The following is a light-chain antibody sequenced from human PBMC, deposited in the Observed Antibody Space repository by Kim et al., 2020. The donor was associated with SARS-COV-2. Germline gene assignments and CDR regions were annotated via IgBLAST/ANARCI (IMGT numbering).Light chain of an antibody. CDR3: QQYYSALT. J-gene: IGKJ4*01. CDR2: WSS. V-gene: IGKV4-1*01. Sequence: RATINCLSCHSVLYSLNNKISFAWYQQKSQQPPKVLICWSSARASGVPDRFSGSGSGTDFTLSISSLQAEDAAVYYCQQYYSALTFGGGTKVDIK. CDR1: HSVLYSLNNKIS.